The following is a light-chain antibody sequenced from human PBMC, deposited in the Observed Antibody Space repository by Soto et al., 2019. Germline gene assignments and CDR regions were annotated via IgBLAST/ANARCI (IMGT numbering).Light chain of an antibody. V-gene: IGKV1-9*01. CDR3: QQLNTYPQFT. Sequence: DIQLTQSPSFLSASVGDRVTITCRASQGISSYLAWYQQKPGKAPKLLIYAASTLQSGVPSRFSGSGSGTEFTLTISSRQPEDFAAYYCQQLNTYPQFTFGPGTKVDIK. CDR2: AAS. CDR1: QGISSY. J-gene: IGKJ3*01.